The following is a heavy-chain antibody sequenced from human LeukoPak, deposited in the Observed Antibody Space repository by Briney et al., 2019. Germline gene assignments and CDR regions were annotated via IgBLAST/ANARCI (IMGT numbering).Heavy chain of an antibody. Sequence: PSETLSLTCTVSGGSISSYYWSWIRQPPGKGLKWIGDIYYSGSTTYNPSLKSRVTISVDTSKNQFSLKLSSVTAADTAVYYCARHLSGSYYKGPNWFDPWGQGTLVTVSS. CDR2: IYYSGST. CDR3: ARHLSGSYYKGPNWFDP. D-gene: IGHD1-26*01. J-gene: IGHJ5*02. CDR1: GGSISSYY. V-gene: IGHV4-59*08.